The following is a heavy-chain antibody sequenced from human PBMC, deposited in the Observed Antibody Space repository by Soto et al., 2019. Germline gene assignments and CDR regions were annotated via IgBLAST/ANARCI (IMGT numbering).Heavy chain of an antibody. CDR1: GFIFRMYW. J-gene: IGHJ4*02. D-gene: IGHD3-10*01. V-gene: IGHV3-74*01. Sequence: LRLSCAASGFIFRMYWMHWVRQSPGKGLVWISRIYNDGTYSDYADSVRGRFTISRDNVNDTLYLQMNNLRAEDSGLYYCTRGPRPISTGTGAYWGQGTQVTVSS. CDR3: TRGPRPISTGTGAY. CDR2: IYNDGTYS.